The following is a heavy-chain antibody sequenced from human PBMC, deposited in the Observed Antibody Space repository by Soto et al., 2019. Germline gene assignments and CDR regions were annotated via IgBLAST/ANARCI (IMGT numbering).Heavy chain of an antibody. J-gene: IGHJ6*02. V-gene: IGHV4-34*01. CDR3: ARAHDFLSGYYRHYYYSGMDV. Sequence: SETLSLTCAVYGGSFSGYYWSWIRQPPGQGLEWIGEINHSGSTNYNPSLKSRVTISVDTSKNQFSLKLSSVTAADTAVYYCARAHDFLSGYYRHYYYSGMDVWGQGPTVTVYS. CDR1: GGSFSGYY. CDR2: INHSGST. D-gene: IGHD3-3*01.